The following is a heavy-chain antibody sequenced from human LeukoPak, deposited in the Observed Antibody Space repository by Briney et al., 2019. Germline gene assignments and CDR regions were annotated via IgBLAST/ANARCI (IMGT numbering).Heavy chain of an antibody. J-gene: IGHJ3*01. V-gene: IGHV3-7*01. CDR1: GFTFSSYW. CDR3: ASGITIFGA. D-gene: IGHD3-3*01. CDR2: IKQDGSEK. Sequence: GGSLRLSCAASGFTFSSYWMSWVRQAPGKGLDWVASIKQDGSEKYYVDSVKGRLTISRGNAKNSLYLQMNSLRAEDTAVYYCASGITIFGAWGQGTMVTVSS.